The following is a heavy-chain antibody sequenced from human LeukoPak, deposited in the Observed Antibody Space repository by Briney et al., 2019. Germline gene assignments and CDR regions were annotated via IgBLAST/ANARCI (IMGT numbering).Heavy chain of an antibody. V-gene: IGHV3-21*01. CDR3: ASQARGVGATPLDY. CDR1: GLTLSRCR. D-gene: IGHD1-26*01. CDR2: ISSSSSYI. J-gene: IGHJ4*02. Sequence: GGSQSLLCAPCGLTLSRCRMKWARRAPGEGRVWVSSISSSSSYIYYADSVKGRFTISRDNAKNSLYLQMNSLRAEDTAVYYCASQARGVGATPLDYWGQGTLVTVSS.